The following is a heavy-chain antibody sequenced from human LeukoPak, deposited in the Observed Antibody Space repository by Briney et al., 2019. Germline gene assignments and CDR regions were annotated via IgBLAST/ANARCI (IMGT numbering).Heavy chain of an antibody. D-gene: IGHD3/OR15-3a*01. V-gene: IGHV3-23*01. CDR2: IRSAVETT. CDR1: GFTMSHYG. J-gene: IGHJ4*02. Sequence: GWSLRLSCAASGFTMSHYGVSWVRQAPGKGLEWISGIRSAVETTHYADSVKGRFIISRDDSKNALSLQLNSLRPEDTALYYCAKHFCTGLDCSLFDSWGQGTLVTVSS. CDR3: AKHFCTGLDCSLFDS.